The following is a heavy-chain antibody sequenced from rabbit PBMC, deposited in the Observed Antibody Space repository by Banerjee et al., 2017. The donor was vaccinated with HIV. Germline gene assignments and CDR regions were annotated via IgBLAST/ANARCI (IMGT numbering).Heavy chain of an antibody. D-gene: IGHD6-1*01. J-gene: IGHJ4*01. Sequence: QEQLEESGGDLVKPEGSLTLTCTASGFSFSSSYYMCWVRQAPGKGLEWIACIHTGGGNPYYASWVSSRFTITSNTNQNTVTLQMTSLTGADTATYFCARGRFHATHNLNLWGPGTLVTVS. CDR1: GFSFSSSYY. V-gene: IGHV1S45*01. CDR2: IHTGGGNP. CDR3: ARGRFHATHNLNL.